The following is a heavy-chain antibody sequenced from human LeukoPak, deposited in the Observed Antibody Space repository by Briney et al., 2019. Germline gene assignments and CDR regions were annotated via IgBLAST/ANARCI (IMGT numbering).Heavy chain of an antibody. J-gene: IGHJ4*02. D-gene: IGHD3-22*01. CDR3: ARDLPDYYDSSGPFDY. V-gene: IGHV3-21*01. CDR2: ISSRSSYI. CDR1: GFTFSSYS. Sequence: PGGSLRLSCAASGFTFSSYSMNWVRQAPGKGLEWVSSISSRSSYIYYADSVKGRFTISRDNAKNSLYLQMNSLRAEDTAVYYCARDLPDYYDSSGPFDYWGQGTLVTVSS.